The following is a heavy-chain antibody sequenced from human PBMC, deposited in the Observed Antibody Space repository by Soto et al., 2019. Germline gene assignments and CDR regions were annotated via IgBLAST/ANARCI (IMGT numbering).Heavy chain of an antibody. D-gene: IGHD3-16*02. CDR3: ARARIMITLGGVIVSDAFDI. CDR1: GGSFSGYY. Sequence: QVQLQQWGAGLLKPSETLSLTCAVYGGSFSGYYWSWIRQPPGKGLEWIGEINHSGSTNYNPSLKSRVTISVDTSKNQFSRKLSSVTAADTAVYYCARARIMITLGGVIVSDAFDIWGQGTMVTVAS. V-gene: IGHV4-34*01. CDR2: INHSGST. J-gene: IGHJ3*02.